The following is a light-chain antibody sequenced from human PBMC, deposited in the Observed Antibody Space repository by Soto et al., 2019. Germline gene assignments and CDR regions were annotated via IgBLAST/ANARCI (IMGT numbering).Light chain of an antibody. Sequence: DIQMSLSASSLSASVGDRVTITCRASQSISSYLNWYQQRPGKAPKLLIYAASSLQSGVPSRFSGSGSGTDFTLTISSLQPEDFATYYCQQSYSTPPTFGQGTKVDI. CDR3: QQSYSTPPT. V-gene: IGKV1-39*01. CDR2: AAS. CDR1: QSISSY. J-gene: IGKJ1*01.